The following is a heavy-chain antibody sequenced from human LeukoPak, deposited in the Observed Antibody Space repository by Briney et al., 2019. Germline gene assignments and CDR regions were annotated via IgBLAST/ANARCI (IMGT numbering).Heavy chain of an antibody. D-gene: IGHD2-2*01. Sequence: ASVKVSCKASGYTFTDYYIHWVRQAPGQGLEWMGWINPNPNSGGTNYAQKFQGRVTMTRDTSISTAYMELIRLTSDDTAVYYCARVPNNFYYYLDVWGKGTTVTVSS. CDR1: GYTFTDYY. J-gene: IGHJ6*03. CDR3: ARVPNNFYYYLDV. CDR2: INPNPNSGGT. V-gene: IGHV1-2*02.